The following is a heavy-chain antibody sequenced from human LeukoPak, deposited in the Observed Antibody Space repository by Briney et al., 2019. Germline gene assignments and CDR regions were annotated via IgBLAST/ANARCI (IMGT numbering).Heavy chain of an antibody. CDR1: GFTFSGSS. CDR3: TSSDYYDSSGYSSFDY. CDR2: IRSKANSYAT. Sequence: GGSLRLSCAASGFTFSGSSMHWVRQASGKGLEWVGRIRSKANSYATAYAASVKGRFTISRDDSKNTAYLQMNSLKTEDTAVYYCTSSDYYDSSGYSSFDYWGQGTLVTVSS. V-gene: IGHV3-73*01. D-gene: IGHD3-22*01. J-gene: IGHJ4*02.